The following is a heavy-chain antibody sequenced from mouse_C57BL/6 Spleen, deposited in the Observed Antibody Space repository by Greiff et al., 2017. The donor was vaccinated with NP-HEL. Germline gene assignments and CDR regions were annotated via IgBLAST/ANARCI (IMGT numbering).Heavy chain of an antibody. V-gene: IGHV5-17*01. CDR3: ATPYYGSSSWFAY. CDR2: ISSGSSTI. D-gene: IGHD1-1*01. Sequence: EVQVVESGGGLVKPGGSLKLSCAASGFTFSDYGMHWVRQAPEKGLEWVAYISSGSSTIYYADTVKGRFTISRDNAKNTLFLQMTSLRSEDTAMYYCATPYYGSSSWFAYWGQGTLVTVSA. J-gene: IGHJ3*01. CDR1: GFTFSDYG.